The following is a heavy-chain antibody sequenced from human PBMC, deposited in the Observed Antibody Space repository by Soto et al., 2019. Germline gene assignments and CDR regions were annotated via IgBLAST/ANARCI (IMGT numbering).Heavy chain of an antibody. CDR2: LDPEDGET. CDR3: ATVRVSGYTSSYDY. D-gene: IGHD3-22*01. CDR1: GYTLTELS. J-gene: IGHJ4*02. Sequence: GASVKVSCKVSGYTLTELSMHWVRQAPGKGLEWMGGLDPEDGETIYAQKFQGRVTMTEDTSTDTAYMELSSLRSEDTAVYYCATVRVSGYTSSYDYWGQGTLVTVSS. V-gene: IGHV1-24*01.